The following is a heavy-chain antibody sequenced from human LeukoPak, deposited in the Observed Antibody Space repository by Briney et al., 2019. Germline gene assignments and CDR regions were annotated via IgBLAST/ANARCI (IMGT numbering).Heavy chain of an antibody. CDR2: ISSSSSTI. CDR3: AKSPSSGYKYYMDV. Sequence: PGGSLRLSCAASGFTFSSYSMNWVRQAPGKGLEWVSYISSSSSTIYYADSVKGRFTISRDNAKNSLYLQMNSLRDEDMALYYCAKSPSSGYKYYMDVWGKGTMVTVSS. J-gene: IGHJ6*03. V-gene: IGHV3-48*02. CDR1: GFTFSSYS.